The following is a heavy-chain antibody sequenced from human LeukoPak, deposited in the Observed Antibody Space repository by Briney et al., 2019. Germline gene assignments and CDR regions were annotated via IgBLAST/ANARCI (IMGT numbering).Heavy chain of an antibody. J-gene: IGHJ6*02. D-gene: IGHD1-26*01. CDR1: QFIFTYYA. CDR3: GKDLAVGALDV. V-gene: IGHV3-30-3*01. Sequence: GGSLRLSCAASQFIFTYYAIHWVRQAPGKGLEWVTSLSYDGGDKHYADSVKGRFTVSRDSSKNTVYLQMNGLTTADTAVYHSGKDLAVGALDVWGQGTTVTVS. CDR2: LSYDGGDK.